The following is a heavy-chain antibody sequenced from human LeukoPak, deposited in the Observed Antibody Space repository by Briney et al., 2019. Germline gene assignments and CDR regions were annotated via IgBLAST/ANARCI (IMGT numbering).Heavy chain of an antibody. J-gene: IGHJ5*02. Sequence: SETLSLTCAVSGGSISSSNWWSWVRQPPGKGLEWIGRISTSGSTNYNPSLKSRVTISVDTSKNQFSLKLTSVTATDTAVYYCAREFNWFDPWGQGTLVTVSS. CDR3: AREFNWFDP. V-gene: IGHV4-4*02. CDR2: ISTSGST. CDR1: GGSISSSNW.